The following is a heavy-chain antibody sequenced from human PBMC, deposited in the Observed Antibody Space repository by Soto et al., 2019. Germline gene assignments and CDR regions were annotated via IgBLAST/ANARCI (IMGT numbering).Heavy chain of an antibody. V-gene: IGHV3-48*01. CDR3: AREGGYSYGYHY. CDR2: ISTSSSTI. CDR1: GFTFSSYS. Sequence: EVQLVESGGGLVQPGGSLRLSCAASGFTFSSYSLNWVRQAPGKGLEWVSYISTSSSTIYYADSVKGRFTISRDNAKNSLYLQMNSLRAEATAVYYCAREGGYSYGYHYWGQGTLVTVSS. D-gene: IGHD5-18*01. J-gene: IGHJ4*02.